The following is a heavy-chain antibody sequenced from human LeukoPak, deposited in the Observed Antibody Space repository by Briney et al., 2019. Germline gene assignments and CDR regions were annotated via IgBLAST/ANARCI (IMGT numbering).Heavy chain of an antibody. Sequence: PSQTLSLTCTVSGGSISSGSYYWSWIRQPAGKGLEWIGRIYTSGSTNYNPSLKSRVTTSVDTSKNQFSLKLSSVTAADTAVYYCARGGDGYNSPLDYWGQGTLVTVSS. CDR3: ARGGDGYNSPLDY. CDR2: IYTSGST. CDR1: GGSISSGSYY. V-gene: IGHV4-61*02. J-gene: IGHJ4*02. D-gene: IGHD5-24*01.